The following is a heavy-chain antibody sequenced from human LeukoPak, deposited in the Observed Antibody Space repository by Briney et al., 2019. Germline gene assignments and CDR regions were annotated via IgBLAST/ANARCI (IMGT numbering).Heavy chain of an antibody. CDR3: ARVTSSGWYGFDT. CDR2: IYYTGAT. D-gene: IGHD6-19*01. V-gene: IGHV4-59*01. Sequence: PSETLSLTCTVAGGSISRYYWSWIRQPPGQGLDCFGYIYYTGATNYNPSLKSRVTISVATSKNQFSLKLNSVTAADTAVYYCARVTSSGWYGFDTWGQGTLVTVSS. J-gene: IGHJ4*02. CDR1: GGSISRYY.